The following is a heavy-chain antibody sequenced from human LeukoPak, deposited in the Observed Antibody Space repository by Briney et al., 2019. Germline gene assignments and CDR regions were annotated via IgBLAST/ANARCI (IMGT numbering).Heavy chain of an antibody. CDR3: IRNTVTVHFDY. D-gene: IGHD4-17*01. Sequence: AGGSLRFSCSASGFTFDDYAVIWFRQAPGNGLEGVVFIRSKAFGWTPEYAASVSSIFINSRNDSNNIAYLQMNSLKTEDTAVYYCIRNTVTVHFDYWSQGTLVTVSS. J-gene: IGHJ4*02. V-gene: IGHV3-49*03. CDR2: IRSKAFGWTP. CDR1: GFTFDDYA.